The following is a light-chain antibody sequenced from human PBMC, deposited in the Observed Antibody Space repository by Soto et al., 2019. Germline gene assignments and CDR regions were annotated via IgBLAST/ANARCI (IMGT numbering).Light chain of an antibody. CDR2: GVS. J-gene: IGKJ2*01. Sequence: EIVMTQSPATLSVSPGETATLSCRASQSVAGNLAWYQQKPGQPPRLLIYGVSTRATGVPARFSGSGSETDFSLTISSLQIEDFALYYCQQYNNWPPYTFGQGTKLEIK. CDR3: QQYNNWPPYT. V-gene: IGKV3-15*01. CDR1: QSVAGN.